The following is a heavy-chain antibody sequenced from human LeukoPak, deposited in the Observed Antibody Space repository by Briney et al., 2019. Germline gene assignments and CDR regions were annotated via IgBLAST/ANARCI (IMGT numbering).Heavy chain of an antibody. J-gene: IGHJ4*02. CDR2: INPNSGGT. D-gene: IGHD1-26*01. CDR1: GYTFTGYY. V-gene: IGHV1-2*02. Sequence: ASVKVSCKASGYTFTGYYMHWVRQAPGQGLKWMGWINPNSGGTNYAQKFQGRVTMTRDTSISTAYMELSRLRSDDTAVYYCARGGSYYVSYFDYWGQGTLVTVSS. CDR3: ARGGSYYVSYFDY.